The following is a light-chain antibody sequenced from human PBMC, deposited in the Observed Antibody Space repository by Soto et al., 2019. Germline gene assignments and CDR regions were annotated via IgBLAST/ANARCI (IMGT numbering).Light chain of an antibody. CDR3: SSFTSGSTLVI. V-gene: IGLV2-14*01. J-gene: IGLJ2*01. CDR2: DVT. Sequence: QSALTQPASVSGSPGQSIPISCTGTSSEVGGYNFVSWYQQHPGKAPKMMIYDVTYRPSGVSYRFSGSKSGNTASLTISELQTEDEADYYCSSFTSGSTLVIFGGGTKLTVL. CDR1: SSEVGGYNF.